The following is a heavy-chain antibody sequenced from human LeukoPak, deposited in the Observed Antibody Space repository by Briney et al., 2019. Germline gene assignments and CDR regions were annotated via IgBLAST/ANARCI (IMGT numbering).Heavy chain of an antibody. V-gene: IGHV3-23*01. D-gene: IGHD3-16*01. CDR3: AKDLGYYDYVWGTRNWFDP. Sequence: GGSLRLSCAASGFTFSSHAMSWVRQAPGKGLEWVSAISGSGGSTYYADSVKGRFTISRDNSKNTLYLQMNSLRAEDTAVYYCAKDLGYYDYVWGTRNWFDPWGQGTLVTVSS. CDR1: GFTFSSHA. CDR2: ISGSGGST. J-gene: IGHJ5*02.